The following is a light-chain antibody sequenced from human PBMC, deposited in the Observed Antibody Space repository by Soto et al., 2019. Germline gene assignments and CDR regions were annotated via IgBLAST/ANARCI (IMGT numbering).Light chain of an antibody. CDR1: SSDVGGYNY. CDR3: SSYTSSSTSSYV. V-gene: IGLV2-14*01. J-gene: IGLJ1*01. CDR2: GVS. Sequence: QSVLTQPASVSGSPGQSITISCTGTSSDVGGYNYVSWYQQHPGKAPKLMIYGVSNRPSGVSNRFSGSKSGNTASLTISGLQAEDEADYYCSSYTSSSTSSYVFGTGTKLTVL.